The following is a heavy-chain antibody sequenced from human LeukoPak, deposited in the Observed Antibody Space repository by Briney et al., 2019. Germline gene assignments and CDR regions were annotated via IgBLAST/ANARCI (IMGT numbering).Heavy chain of an antibody. CDR3: GSPHYIYYNGETGFAP. Sequence: GGSLRLSCAASGFTFSSYWMSWVRQAPGKGLEWVANIKQDGSEKYYVDSVKGRFTISRDNAKNSLYLQMNSLRAEDTAVYYCGSPHYIYYNGETGFAPGGQEPLITVS. CDR2: IKQDGSEK. CDR1: GFTFSSYW. D-gene: IGHD3-10*01. V-gene: IGHV3-7*01. J-gene: IGHJ5*02.